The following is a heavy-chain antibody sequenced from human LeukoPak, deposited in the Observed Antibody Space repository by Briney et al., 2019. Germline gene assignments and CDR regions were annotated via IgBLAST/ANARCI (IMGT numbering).Heavy chain of an antibody. CDR1: GFTVSSNY. V-gene: IGHV3-53*01. CDR2: IYSGGST. CDR3: ARDRAVPAGNYYYGMDV. J-gene: IGHJ6*02. D-gene: IGHD2-2*01. Sequence: GGSLRLSCAASGFTVSSNYMSWVRQAPGKGLEWVSVIYSGGSTYYADSVKGRFTISRDNSKNTLYLQMNSLRAEDTAVYYCARDRAVPAGNYYYGMDVWGQGTTVTVPS.